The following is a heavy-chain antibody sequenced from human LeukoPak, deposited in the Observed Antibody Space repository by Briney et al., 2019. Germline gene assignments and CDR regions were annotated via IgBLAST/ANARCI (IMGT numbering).Heavy chain of an antibody. J-gene: IGHJ4*02. V-gene: IGHV4-59*08. CDR2: IYYSGST. Sequence: SETLSLTCTVSGGSISSYYWSWIRQPTGKGLEWIGYIYYSGSTNYNPSLKSRVTISVDTSKNQFSLKLSSVTAADTAVYYCARLLVGATAFDYWGQGTLVTVSS. CDR1: GGSISSYY. CDR3: ARLLVGATAFDY. D-gene: IGHD1-26*01.